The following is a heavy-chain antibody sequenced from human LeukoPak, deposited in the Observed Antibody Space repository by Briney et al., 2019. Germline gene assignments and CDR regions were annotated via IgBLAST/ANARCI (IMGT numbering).Heavy chain of an antibody. CDR1: GGTFSSYA. V-gene: IGHV1-69*04. Sequence: SVKVSCKASGGTFSSYAISWVRQAPGQGLEWMGRIIPILGIANYAQKFQGRVTITADKSTSTAYLELSSLRSEDTAVYYCARLVYDSSEGFDYWGQGALVTVSS. J-gene: IGHJ4*02. CDR3: ARLVYDSSEGFDY. CDR2: IIPILGIA. D-gene: IGHD3-22*01.